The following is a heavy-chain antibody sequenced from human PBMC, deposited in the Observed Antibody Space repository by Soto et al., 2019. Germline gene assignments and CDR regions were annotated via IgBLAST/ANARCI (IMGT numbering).Heavy chain of an antibody. J-gene: IGHJ4*02. CDR1: GFTFSSYG. Sequence: PGGSLRLSCAASGFTFSSYGMHWVRQAPGKGLEWVAVISYDGSNKYYADSVKGRFTISRDNSKNTLYLQMNSLRAEDTAVYYCAKPTTVVTSPAGVVYWGQGTLVTVSS. D-gene: IGHD4-17*01. CDR2: ISYDGSNK. CDR3: AKPTTVVTSPAGVVY. V-gene: IGHV3-30*18.